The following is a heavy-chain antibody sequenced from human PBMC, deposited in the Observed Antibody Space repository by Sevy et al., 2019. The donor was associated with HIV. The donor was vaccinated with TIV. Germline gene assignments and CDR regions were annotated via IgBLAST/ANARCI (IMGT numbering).Heavy chain of an antibody. CDR3: ARHVNSPVQRRSDY. Sequence: SETLSLTCTVSGGSISSSSYYWGWIRQPPGKGLEWIGSIYHSGSTYYNPSLKSRVTISVDTSMNQFSLKLSSVTAADTAVYYCARHVNSPVQRRSDYWGQGTLVTVSS. D-gene: IGHD5-18*01. J-gene: IGHJ4*02. CDR2: IYHSGST. V-gene: IGHV4-39*01. CDR1: GGSISSSSYY.